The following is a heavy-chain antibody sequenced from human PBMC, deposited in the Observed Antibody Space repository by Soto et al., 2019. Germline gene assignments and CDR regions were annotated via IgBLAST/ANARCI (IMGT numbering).Heavy chain of an antibody. Sequence: EVQLVESGGGLVQPGGSLRLSCAASGFSFSSVWMTWVRQAPGKGLECLACINPDGSEKYYVDSVKGRFTVSRDNARNSLYVQMNSLRADDTAVYYCTRDLNSEAHWGQGTLVTVSS. CDR3: TRDLNSEAH. D-gene: IGHD1-1*01. CDR2: INPDGSEK. V-gene: IGHV3-7*01. CDR1: GFSFSSVW. J-gene: IGHJ4*02.